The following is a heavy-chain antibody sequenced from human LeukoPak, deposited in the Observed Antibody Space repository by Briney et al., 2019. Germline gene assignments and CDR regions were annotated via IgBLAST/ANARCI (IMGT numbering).Heavy chain of an antibody. Sequence: GGSLRLSCTVSGFIFSDFSMSWVRQAPGKGLEWVAKMSEDGNEIFYVDFVKGRFTISRDNTKKSLYLQLNSLRPEGSAVYYCARPRGCGSARCNNFDYWGQGTLVTVSS. V-gene: IGHV3-7*01. D-gene: IGHD2-2*01. CDR3: ARPRGCGSARCNNFDY. CDR2: MSEDGNEI. J-gene: IGHJ4*02. CDR1: GFIFSDFS.